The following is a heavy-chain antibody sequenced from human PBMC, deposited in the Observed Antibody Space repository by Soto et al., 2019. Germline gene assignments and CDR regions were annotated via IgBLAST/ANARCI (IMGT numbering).Heavy chain of an antibody. Sequence: QVQLVQSGAEVKKPGSSVKVSCKASGYTFTSYGISWVRQAPGQGLEWMGWISAYNGNTNYAQKLQGRVTMTTDTSTSTAYMELRSLRSDDTAVYYCARDRDYYDLPYEAFDIWGQGTMVTVSS. V-gene: IGHV1-18*04. CDR1: GYTFTSYG. CDR2: ISAYNGNT. J-gene: IGHJ3*02. D-gene: IGHD3-22*01. CDR3: ARDRDYYDLPYEAFDI.